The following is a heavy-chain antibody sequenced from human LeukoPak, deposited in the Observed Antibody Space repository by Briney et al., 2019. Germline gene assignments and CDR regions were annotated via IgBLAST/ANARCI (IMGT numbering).Heavy chain of an antibody. CDR2: ISGSGGST. CDR3: ARGYGDYGFDY. Sequence: GGSLRLSCAASGFTFSSYGMSWVRQAPGKGLEWVSAISGSGGSTYYADSVKGRFTISRDNSKNTLYLQMNSLRAEDTAVYYCARGYGDYGFDYWGQGTLVTVSS. J-gene: IGHJ4*02. CDR1: GFTFSSYG. V-gene: IGHV3-23*01. D-gene: IGHD4-17*01.